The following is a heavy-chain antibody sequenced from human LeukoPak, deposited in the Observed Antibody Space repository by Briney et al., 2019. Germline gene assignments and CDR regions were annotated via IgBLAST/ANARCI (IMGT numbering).Heavy chain of an antibody. CDR1: GFTFDDYA. V-gene: IGHV3-43D*04. J-gene: IGHJ4*02. Sequence: GGSLRLSCAASGFTFDDYAMHWVRQAPGKGLEWVSLISWDGGSTYYADSVKGRFTISRDNSKNSLYLQMNSLRAEDTALYYCAKAAYCGGDCHPEEYYFDYWGQGTLVTVSS. CDR2: ISWDGGST. D-gene: IGHD2-21*02. CDR3: AKAAYCGGDCHPEEYYFDY.